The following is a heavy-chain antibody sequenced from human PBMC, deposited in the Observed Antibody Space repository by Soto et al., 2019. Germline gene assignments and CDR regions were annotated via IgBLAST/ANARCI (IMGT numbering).Heavy chain of an antibody. CDR1: GYSFTSYW. J-gene: IGHJ6*02. Sequence: LGESLKISCKGSGYSFTSYWIGWVRQMPGKGLEWMGIIYPGDSDTRYSPSFQGQVTISADKSISTAYLQWSSLKASDTAMYYCARLTNGGATTVVTRVSVSYGMDVWGQGTTVNVSS. CDR2: IYPGDSDT. CDR3: ARLTNGGATTVVTRVSVSYGMDV. V-gene: IGHV5-51*01. D-gene: IGHD4-17*01.